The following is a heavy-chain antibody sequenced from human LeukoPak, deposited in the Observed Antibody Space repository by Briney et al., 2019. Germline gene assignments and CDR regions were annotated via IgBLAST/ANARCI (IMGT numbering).Heavy chain of an antibody. CDR1: GYTFTSYG. D-gene: IGHD5-12*01. CDR3: ARDSSGYDYGLGFDY. V-gene: IGHV1-69*13. CDR2: IIPIFGTA. J-gene: IGHJ4*02. Sequence: SVKVSCKASGYTFTSYGISWVRQAPGQGLEWMGGIIPIFGTANYAQKFQGRVTITADESTSTAYMELSSLRSEDTAVYYCARDSSGYDYGLGFDYWGQGTLVTVSS.